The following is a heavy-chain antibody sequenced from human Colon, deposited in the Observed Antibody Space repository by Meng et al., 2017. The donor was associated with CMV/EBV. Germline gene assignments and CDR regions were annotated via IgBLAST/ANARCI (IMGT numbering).Heavy chain of an antibody. CDR3: ASLMTTVTRTFDS. CDR1: GFIFSDSY. V-gene: IGHV3-11*01. D-gene: IGHD4-17*01. CDR2: IRATGSTI. J-gene: IGHJ4*02. Sequence: AASGFIFSDSYMSWIRQAPGKGLEWVSYIRATGSTIYYADSVKGRFTISRDNAKNSLYLQMDTLRAEDTAVYYCASLMTTVTRTFDSWGQGTLVTVSS.